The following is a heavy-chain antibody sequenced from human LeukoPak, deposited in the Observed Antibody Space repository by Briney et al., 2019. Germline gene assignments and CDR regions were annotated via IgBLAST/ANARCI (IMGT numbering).Heavy chain of an antibody. CDR3: AREWQQLVYDY. CDR2: IYYSGST. V-gene: IGHV4-59*01. CDR1: GGSISSYY. Sequence: SETLSLTCTVSGGSISSYYWSWIRQPPGKGLEWIGYIYYSGSTNYNPSLKSRVTISVDTSKNQFSLKLSSVTAADTAVCYCAREWQQLVYDYWGQGTLVTVSS. J-gene: IGHJ4*02. D-gene: IGHD6-13*01.